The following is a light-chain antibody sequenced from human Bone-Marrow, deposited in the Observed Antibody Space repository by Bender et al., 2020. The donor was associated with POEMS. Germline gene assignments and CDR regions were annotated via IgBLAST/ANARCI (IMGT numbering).Light chain of an antibody. J-gene: IGLJ2*01. CDR1: SSDVGAYNL. V-gene: IGLV2-23*02. CDR3: CSYAGGKV. CDR2: EVR. Sequence: QSALTQPASVSGSPGQSITISCTGASSDVGAYNLVSWYQQHPGKAPKLMIYEVRKRPSGVSNRFFGSKSGNTASLTVSGLQADDEANYYCCSYAGGKVFGGGTKLTVL.